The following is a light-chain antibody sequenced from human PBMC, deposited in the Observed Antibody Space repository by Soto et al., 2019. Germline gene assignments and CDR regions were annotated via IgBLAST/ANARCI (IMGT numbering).Light chain of an antibody. J-gene: IGKJ4*01. CDR3: PRSCSTPLT. CDR1: QSISSY. V-gene: IGKV1-39*01. CDR2: AAS. Sequence: DIQMTQSPSSLSASVGDRVTITCRASQSISSYLHWYQQKPGKAPKLLIYAASSLQSGVPSRFSGSGSGTDFTLTLNSLQPEDFATYYCPRSCSTPLTVGGGTKVEIK.